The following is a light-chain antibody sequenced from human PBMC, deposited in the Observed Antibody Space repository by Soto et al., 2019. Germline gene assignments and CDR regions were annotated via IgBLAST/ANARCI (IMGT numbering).Light chain of an antibody. CDR1: SSNIGAGYE. CDR3: QSYDSRMSGYV. V-gene: IGLV1-40*01. Sequence: QSVLTQPPSVSGAPGQRVTISCTGSSSNIGAGYEVHWYQQLPGTAPKLLIYGNSNRPSGVPDRFSGSKSGTSASLAITGLLAEDEADYYCQSYDSRMSGYVFGTGTKLTVL. J-gene: IGLJ1*01. CDR2: GNS.